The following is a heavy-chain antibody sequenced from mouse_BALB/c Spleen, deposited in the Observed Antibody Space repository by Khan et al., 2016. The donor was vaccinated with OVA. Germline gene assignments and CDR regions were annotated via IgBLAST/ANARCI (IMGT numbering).Heavy chain of an antibody. Sequence: QVQLKESGPGLVAPSQSLSITCTISGFSLTNYGVHWVRQPPGKGLEWLVVIWSDGSTTYNSALKSRLTISKDNSESQVFLKMNSLQTDDTAMYFCDRQPYYHYNIKDYWGQGTSVTVSS. J-gene: IGHJ4*01. CDR3: DRQPYYHYNIKDY. V-gene: IGHV2-6-1*01. CDR2: IWSDGST. D-gene: IGHD2-10*01. CDR1: GFSLTNYG.